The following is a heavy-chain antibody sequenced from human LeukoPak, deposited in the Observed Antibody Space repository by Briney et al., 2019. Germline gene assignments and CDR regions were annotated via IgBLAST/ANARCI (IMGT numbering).Heavy chain of an antibody. D-gene: IGHD3-3*01. CDR2: INPNSGGT. J-gene: IGHJ6*03. CDR1: GYTFTGYY. CDR3: ARATSQNDFWSGYSYYYYMDV. V-gene: IGHV1-2*02. Sequence: GASVKVSCKASGYTFTGYYMHWVRQAPGQGLEWMGWINPNSGGTNYAQKFQGRVTMTRDTSISTAYMELSRLRSDDTAVYYCARATSQNDFWSGYSYYYYMDVWGKGTTVTVSS.